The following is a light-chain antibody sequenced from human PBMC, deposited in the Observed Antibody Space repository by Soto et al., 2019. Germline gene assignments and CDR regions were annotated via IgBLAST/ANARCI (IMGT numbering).Light chain of an antibody. V-gene: IGLV2-14*01. CDR2: EDS. CDR3: FSYTSSGTYV. Sequence: QSVLTQPASVSGSPGQSITISCTGTSSDVGNYKYVSWYQQHPGKAPKLMIYEDSNRPSGVSNRFSGSKSGNTASLTISGLQAEDETDYYCFSYTSSGTYVFGTGTKATVL. CDR1: SSDVGNYKY. J-gene: IGLJ1*01.